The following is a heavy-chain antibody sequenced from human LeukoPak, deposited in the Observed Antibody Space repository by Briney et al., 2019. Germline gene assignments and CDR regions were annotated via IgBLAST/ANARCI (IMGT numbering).Heavy chain of an antibody. CDR1: GGSISSYY. CDR2: IYYSGST. J-gene: IGHJ4*02. Sequence: PSETLSLTCTVSGGSISSYYWSWIRRPPGKGLEWIAYIYYSGSTHYNPSLKSRVTISLDTSKNQFSLKLTSVTAADTAVYYCARHGGEVRGVIISSFDYWGQGTLVTVSS. CDR3: ARHGGEVRGVIISSFDY. D-gene: IGHD3-10*01. V-gene: IGHV4-59*08.